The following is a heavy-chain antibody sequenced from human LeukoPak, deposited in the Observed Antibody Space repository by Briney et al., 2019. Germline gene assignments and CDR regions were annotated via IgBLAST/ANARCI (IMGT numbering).Heavy chain of an antibody. CDR3: ARVYCSGGSCYFDP. CDR2: ISAYNGNT. J-gene: IGHJ5*02. CDR1: GYTFTSYD. D-gene: IGHD2-15*01. Sequence: ASVKVSCKASGYTFTSYDISWVRQAPGQGLEWMGWISAYNGNTNYAQKLQGRVTMTTDTSTSTAYMELRSLRSDDTAVYYCARVYCSGGSCYFDPWGQGTLVTVSS. V-gene: IGHV1-18*01.